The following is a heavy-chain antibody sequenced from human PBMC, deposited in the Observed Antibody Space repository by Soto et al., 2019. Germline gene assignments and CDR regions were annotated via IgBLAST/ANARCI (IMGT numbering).Heavy chain of an antibody. CDR2: IYWNDDK. J-gene: IGHJ5*02. D-gene: IGHD6-13*01. V-gene: IGHV2-5*01. Sequence: SGPRLVNPTQTLTLTCTFSGFSLSTSGVGVGWIRQPPGKALEWLALIYWNDDKRYSPSLKSRLTITKDTSKNQVVLTMTNMDPVDTATYYCAHDRRIAAAGTDWFDPWGQGTLVTVSS. CDR3: AHDRRIAAAGTDWFDP. CDR1: GFSLSTSGVG.